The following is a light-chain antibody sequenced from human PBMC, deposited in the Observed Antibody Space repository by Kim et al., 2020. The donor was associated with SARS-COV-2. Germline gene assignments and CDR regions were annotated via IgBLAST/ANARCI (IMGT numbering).Light chain of an antibody. J-gene: IGKJ5*01. V-gene: IGKV3-20*01. Sequence: EIVLTQSPGTLSLSPGERATLSCRASQSVSSSYLACYQQKPGQAPRLLIYGASSSATGIPDRFSGSGSGTDFTLTISRLEPEDFAVYYCQQYGSSPLTFGQGTRLEIK. CDR1: QSVSSSY. CDR2: GAS. CDR3: QQYGSSPLT.